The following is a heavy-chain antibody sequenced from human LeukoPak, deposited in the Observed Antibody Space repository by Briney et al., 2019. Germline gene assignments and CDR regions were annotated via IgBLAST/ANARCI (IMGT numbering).Heavy chain of an antibody. J-gene: IGHJ3*02. CDR2: MNPNSGNT. V-gene: IGHV1-8*01. CDR3: ARYYYGSGGFTHAFDI. D-gene: IGHD3-10*01. Sequence: ASVKVSCKASGYTFTSYDINWVRQATGQGLEWMGWMNPNSGNTGYAQKFQGRVTMTRNTSISTAYMELSSLRSEDTAVYYCARYYYGSGGFTHAFDIWGQGTMVTVSS. CDR1: GYTFTSYD.